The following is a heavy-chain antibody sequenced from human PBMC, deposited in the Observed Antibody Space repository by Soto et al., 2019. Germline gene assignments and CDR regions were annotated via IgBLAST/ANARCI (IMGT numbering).Heavy chain of an antibody. Sequence: LGGSLRLSCAASGFTFSSYAMSWVRQAPGKGLEWVSVISGSGDSTYYADSVKGRFTISRENSKNTLYLQMNSLRAEDTAVYYCAKRATGTYFDYWGQGTLVTVSS. V-gene: IGHV3-23*01. CDR3: AKRATGTYFDY. CDR1: GFTFSSYA. D-gene: IGHD1-1*01. CDR2: ISGSGDST. J-gene: IGHJ4*02.